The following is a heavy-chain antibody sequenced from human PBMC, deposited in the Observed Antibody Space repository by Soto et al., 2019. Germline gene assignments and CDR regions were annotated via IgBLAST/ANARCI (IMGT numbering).Heavy chain of an antibody. CDR2: IKDDGSEK. J-gene: IGHJ6*03. V-gene: IGHV3-7*05. D-gene: IGHD3-3*01. Sequence: PGGSLRLSCLASEFTFNTYWMNWVRQAPGKGLEWVANIKDDGSEKYYVDSVKGRFTISRDDAKNTAYLQMNSLNTEDTAVYYCSRQASDFWSGKPQYYMDVWGKGTTVTV. CDR3: SRQASDFWSGKPQYYMDV. CDR1: EFTFNTYW.